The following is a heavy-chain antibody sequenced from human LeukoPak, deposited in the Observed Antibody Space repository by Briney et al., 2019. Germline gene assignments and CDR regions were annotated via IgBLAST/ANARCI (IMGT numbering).Heavy chain of an antibody. CDR3: TSSHEWELLDY. V-gene: IGHV3-15*01. CDR1: GFTFSNAW. D-gene: IGHD1-26*01. J-gene: IGHJ4*02. CDR2: IKSKTDGGTT. Sequence: GGSLRLSCAASGFTFSNAWMSWVRQAPGKGLEWVGRIKSKTDGGTTDYAAPGKGRFTISRDDSKNTLYLQMNSLKTEDTAVYYCTSSHEWELLDYWGQGTLVTVSS.